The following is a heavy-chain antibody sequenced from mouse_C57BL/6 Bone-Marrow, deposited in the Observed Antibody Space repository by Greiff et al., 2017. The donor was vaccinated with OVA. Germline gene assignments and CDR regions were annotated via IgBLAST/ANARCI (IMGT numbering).Heavy chain of an antibody. Sequence: VQLQQSGAELVRPGASVTLSCKASGYTFTDYEMHWVKQTPVHGLEWIGAIDPETGGTAYNQKFKGKAILTADKSSSTAYMELRSLTSEDSAVYYCTRPKIYYDYDFDYWGQGTTLTVSS. D-gene: IGHD2-4*01. CDR2: IDPETGGT. CDR3: TRPKIYYDYDFDY. J-gene: IGHJ2*01. V-gene: IGHV1-15*01. CDR1: GYTFTDYE.